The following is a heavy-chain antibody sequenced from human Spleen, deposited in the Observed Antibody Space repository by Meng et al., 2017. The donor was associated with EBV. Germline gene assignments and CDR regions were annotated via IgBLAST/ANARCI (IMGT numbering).Heavy chain of an antibody. D-gene: IGHD1-26*01. Sequence: LVGSGGGFVQPGGSLRLSCAASGFSVSSDNMNWVRQAPGKGLEWVAVIYSGGSTYYTNSVRGRFNISRDNSKNTVYLQMKSLRAEDTAVYYCARQSKSTYYYFDYWGQGTLVTVSS. CDR1: GFSVSSDN. J-gene: IGHJ4*02. CDR3: ARQSKSTYYYFDY. CDR2: IYSGGST. V-gene: IGHV3-53*01.